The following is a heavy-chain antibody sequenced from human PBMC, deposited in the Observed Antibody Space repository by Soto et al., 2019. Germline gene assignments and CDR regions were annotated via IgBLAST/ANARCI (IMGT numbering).Heavy chain of an antibody. D-gene: IGHD6-19*01. Sequence: QVHLVQSGAEVKKPGASVNVSCKASGYTFTSYGISWVRQAPGQGLEWTGWISSYNGKTDYVQKLQGRVTMTTDPSTRTAYMEVRSLTSDDTAVYYCARVGLSVAATWGAYSMDVWGQGTTVTVSS. J-gene: IGHJ6*02. CDR3: ARVGLSVAATWGAYSMDV. V-gene: IGHV1-18*01. CDR1: GYTFTSYG. CDR2: ISSYNGKT.